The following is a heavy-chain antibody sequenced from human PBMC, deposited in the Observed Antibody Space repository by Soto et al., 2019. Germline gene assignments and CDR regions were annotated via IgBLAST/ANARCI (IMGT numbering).Heavy chain of an antibody. J-gene: IGHJ6*02. V-gene: IGHV4-59*01. CDR1: GGSISSYY. CDR3: ARASTIFGVDYGMDV. CDR2: IYYSGST. Sequence: SETLYLTCTVSGGSISSYYWSWIRQPPGKGLEWIGYIYYSGSTNYNPSLKSRVTISVDTSKNQFSLKLSSVTAADTAVYYCARASTIFGVDYGMDVWGQGTTVTVSS. D-gene: IGHD3-3*01.